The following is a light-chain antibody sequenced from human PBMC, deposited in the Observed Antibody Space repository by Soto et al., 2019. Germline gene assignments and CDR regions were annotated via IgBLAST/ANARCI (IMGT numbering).Light chain of an antibody. CDR1: SSDVGGYNY. J-gene: IGLJ1*01. CDR3: CSYTSSSPLV. CDR2: EVS. Sequence: QSALTQPASVSGSPGQSITISCTGTSSDVGGYNYVSWYQHHPGKAPKLMIYEVSNRPSGVSNRFSGSKSGNTASLTISGLQAEDEAYYYCCSYTSSSPLVFGTGTKVTVL. V-gene: IGLV2-14*01.